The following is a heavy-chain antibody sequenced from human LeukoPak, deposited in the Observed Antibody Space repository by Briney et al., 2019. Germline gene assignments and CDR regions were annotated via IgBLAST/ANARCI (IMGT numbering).Heavy chain of an antibody. CDR1: GFTFSSYS. V-gene: IGHV3-21*01. Sequence: GGSLRLSCAASGFTFSSYSMNWVRQAPGKGLEWVSSISSSSSYIYYADSVKGRFTISRDNAKNSLYLQMNSLRAEDTAVYYCARDQYIAAKKYGMDVWGQGTTVTVSS. CDR2: ISSSSSYI. J-gene: IGHJ6*02. CDR3: ARDQYIAAKKYGMDV. D-gene: IGHD6-25*01.